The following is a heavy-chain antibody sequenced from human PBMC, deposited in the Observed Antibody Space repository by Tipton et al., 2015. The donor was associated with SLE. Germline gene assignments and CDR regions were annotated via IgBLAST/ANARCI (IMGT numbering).Heavy chain of an antibody. CDR1: GGSISSGDYY. J-gene: IGHJ4*02. V-gene: IGHV4-30-4*01. CDR3: ARDRDGYSYGPFDY. Sequence: TLSLTCTVSGGSISSGDYYWSWIRQPPGKGLEWIGEINHSGSTNYNPSLKSRVTISVDTSKNQFSLKLSSVTAADTAVYYCARDRDGYSYGPFDYWGQGTLVTASS. CDR2: INHSGST. D-gene: IGHD5-18*01.